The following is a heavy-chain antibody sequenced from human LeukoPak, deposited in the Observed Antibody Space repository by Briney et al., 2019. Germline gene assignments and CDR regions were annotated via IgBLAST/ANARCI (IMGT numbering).Heavy chain of an antibody. D-gene: IGHD1-1*01. CDR3: AKETTYYFDY. V-gene: IGHV3-23*01. J-gene: IGHJ4*02. CDR2: IDASGGST. Sequence: GGSLRLSCEASGFTFSSYAMSWVRQAPGKGLEWVSAIDASGGSTYHADSVKGRFTISRDNSKNTLYLQMNSLRAEDTAVYYCAKETTYYFDYWGQGTLVTVSS. CDR1: GFTFSSYA.